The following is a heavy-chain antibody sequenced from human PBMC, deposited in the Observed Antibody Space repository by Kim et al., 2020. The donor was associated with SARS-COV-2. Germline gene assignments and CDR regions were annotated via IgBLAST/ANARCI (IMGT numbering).Heavy chain of an antibody. CDR2: INPSSGGT. V-gene: IGHV1-46*01. J-gene: IGHJ4*02. Sequence: ASVKVSCRASGYPFTMYFYHWVRQAPGQGLEWLGIINPSSGGTTYALNLQGRVNMTKHTSTSTVFVELSSLTSADTAVYYCVRDMGIAAVWGQGTLVTVSS. CDR3: VRDMGIAAV. D-gene: IGHD6-13*01. CDR1: GYPFTMYF.